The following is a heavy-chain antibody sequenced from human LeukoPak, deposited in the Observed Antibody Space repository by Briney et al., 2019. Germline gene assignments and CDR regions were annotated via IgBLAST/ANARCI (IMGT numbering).Heavy chain of an antibody. J-gene: IGHJ4*02. CDR3: ARVCWWGSSTSCYGFDY. CDR1: GYTFTSYG. CDR2: ISAYNGNT. D-gene: IGHD2-2*01. V-gene: IGHV1-18*01. Sequence: ASVKVSCKASGYTFTSYGISWVRQAPGQGLEWIGWISAYNGNTNYAQKLQGRVTMTTDTSTSTAYMELRSLRSDDTAVYYYARVCWWGSSTSCYGFDYWGQGTLVTVSS.